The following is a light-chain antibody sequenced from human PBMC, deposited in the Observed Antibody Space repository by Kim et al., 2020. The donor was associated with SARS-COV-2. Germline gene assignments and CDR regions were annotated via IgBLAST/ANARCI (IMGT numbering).Light chain of an antibody. V-gene: IGLV1-47*01. CDR2: RND. CDR3: ATWDDNLRGPV. J-gene: IGLJ3*02. CDR1: SSNIDTNY. Sequence: GQRVTISFSGSSSNIDTNYVYWYQHLPGTAPTLLIYRNDQRPSGVPDRFSGSKSGTSASLAISGLRPEDEADYFCATWDDNLRGPVFGGGTQLTVL.